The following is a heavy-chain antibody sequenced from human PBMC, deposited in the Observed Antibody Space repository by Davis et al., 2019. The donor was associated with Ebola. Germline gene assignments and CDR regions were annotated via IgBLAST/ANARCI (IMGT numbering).Heavy chain of an antibody. CDR2: IYYSGTT. D-gene: IGHD3-16*02. J-gene: IGHJ5*02. CDR1: GDSISSHY. CDR3: ARGVAYDFMWGTYQAWLDP. V-gene: IGHV4-59*11. Sequence: PSETLSLTCTVSGDSISSHYWNWIRQAPGKGLEWIGHIYYSGTTNYNPSFKSPVTISVDASKNQFSLKLRSVITADTAIYSCARGVAYDFMWGTYQAWLDPWGPGTLVTVSS.